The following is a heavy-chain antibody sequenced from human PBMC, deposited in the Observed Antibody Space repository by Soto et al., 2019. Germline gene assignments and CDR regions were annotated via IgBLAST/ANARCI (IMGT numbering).Heavy chain of an antibody. J-gene: IGHJ4*02. Sequence: GGSLRLSCAASGFTFSSYEMNWVRQAPGKGLEWVSYISSSGSTIYYADSVKGRFTISRDNAKNSLYLQMNSLRAEDTAVYYCARDFKDGYIDYWGQGTLVTVS. V-gene: IGHV3-48*03. CDR2: ISSSGSTI. CDR1: GFTFSSYE. CDR3: ARDFKDGYIDY.